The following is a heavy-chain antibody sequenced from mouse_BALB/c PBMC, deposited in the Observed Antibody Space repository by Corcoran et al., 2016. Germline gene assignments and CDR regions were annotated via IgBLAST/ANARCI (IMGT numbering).Heavy chain of an antibody. Sequence: EVLLQQSGPELVKPGASVKIPCKASGYTFTDYNMDWVKQSHGKSLEWIGDINPNNGGTIYNQKFKGKATLTVDKSSSTAYMELRSLTSEDTAVYYCAREIYDYDGQAWFAYWGQGTLVTVSA. J-gene: IGHJ3*01. V-gene: IGHV1-18*01. CDR2: INPNNGGT. CDR3: AREIYDYDGQAWFAY. D-gene: IGHD2-4*01. CDR1: GYTFTDYN.